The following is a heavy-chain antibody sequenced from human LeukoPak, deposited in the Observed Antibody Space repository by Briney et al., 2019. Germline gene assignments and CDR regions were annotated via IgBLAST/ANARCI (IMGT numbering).Heavy chain of an antibody. CDR2: IYHSGST. CDR3: AREDSSGYLVYFDY. V-gene: IGHV4-38-2*02. J-gene: IGHJ4*02. D-gene: IGHD3-22*01. Sequence: PSETLSLTCTVSGYSISSGYYWGWIRQPPGKGLEWIGSIYHSGSTYYNPSLKSRVTISVDTSKNQFSLKLSSVTAADTAVYYCAREDSSGYLVYFDYWGQGTLVTVSS. CDR1: GYSISSGYY.